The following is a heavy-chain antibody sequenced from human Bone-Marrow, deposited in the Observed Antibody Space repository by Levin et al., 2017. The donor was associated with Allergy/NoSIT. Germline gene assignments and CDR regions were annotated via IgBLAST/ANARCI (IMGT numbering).Heavy chain of an antibody. CDR1: GYSFTTYW. D-gene: IGHD2-15*01. Sequence: GESLKISCKSSGYSFTTYWIAWVRQMPGKGLEWMGIIYPSDSHTRYSPSFQGQVTFSVDKSISTAYLQWSSLEASDTAIYFCARQDTTLCLDYWGQGTLVTVSS. CDR3: ARQDTTLCLDY. V-gene: IGHV5-51*01. J-gene: IGHJ4*02. CDR2: IYPSDSHT.